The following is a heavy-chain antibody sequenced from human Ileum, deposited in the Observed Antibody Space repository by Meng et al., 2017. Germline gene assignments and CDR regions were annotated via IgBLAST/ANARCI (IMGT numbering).Heavy chain of an antibody. V-gene: IGHV4-59*01. CDR3: ARENYSAFEI. Sequence: SETLSLTCTVSGGSISSYYWSWIRQPPGKGLEWIGYIYYTGSTHYNPSLESRVTISVDTSKNQVSLKLKSVTAADTAMYYCARENYSAFEIWGQGTMVTVSS. CDR2: IYYTGST. J-gene: IGHJ3*02. CDR1: GGSISSYY. D-gene: IGHD2-21*01.